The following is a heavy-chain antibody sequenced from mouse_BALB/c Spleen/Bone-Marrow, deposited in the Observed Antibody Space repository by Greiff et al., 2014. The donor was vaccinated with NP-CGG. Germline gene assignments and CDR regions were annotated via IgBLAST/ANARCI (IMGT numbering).Heavy chain of an antibody. V-gene: IGHV1-74*01. CDR2: IHPSGSET. CDR3: AREKVYYGISWFAY. J-gene: IGHJ3*01. Sequence: VQLQQPGTEVVRPGASVKLSCKASGHSFTTYWMNWVKQRPGQGLEWIGMIHPSGSETRLNQKFKAKATLTVDKSSSTAYMQLNSPTSEDSAVYYCAREKVYYGISWFAYWGQGTLVTVSA. CDR1: GHSFTTYW. D-gene: IGHD2-1*01.